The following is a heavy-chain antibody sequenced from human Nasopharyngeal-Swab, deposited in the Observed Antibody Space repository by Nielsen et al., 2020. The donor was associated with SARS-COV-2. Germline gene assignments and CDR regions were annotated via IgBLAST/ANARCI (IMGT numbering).Heavy chain of an antibody. D-gene: IGHD2-2*01. CDR2: IYYSGST. CDR3: ARGGVPAAIRYYYYMDV. Sequence: SETLSLTCTVSGGSISSYYWSWIRQPPGKGLEWIGYIYYSGSTNYNPSLKSRVTISVDTSKNQFSLKLSSVTAADTAVYYCARGGVPAAIRYYYYMDVWGQGTTVTVSS. CDR1: GGSISSYY. V-gene: IGHV4-59*01. J-gene: IGHJ6*03.